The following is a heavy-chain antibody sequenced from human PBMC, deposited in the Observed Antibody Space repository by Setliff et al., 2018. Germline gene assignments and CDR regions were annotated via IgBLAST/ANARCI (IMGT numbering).Heavy chain of an antibody. D-gene: IGHD3-3*01. CDR1: GGSIRSHY. CDR2: IYYSGST. CDR3: ARASLGYDFWSGYYSPELWLDP. J-gene: IGHJ5*02. V-gene: IGHV4-59*11. Sequence: LSLTCTVSGGSIRSHYWSWIRQPPGKGLEWIGYIYYSGSTNYNPSLKSRVTISVDTSKNQFSLKLSSVTAADTAVYYCARASLGYDFWSGYYSPELWLDPWGQGTLVTVSS.